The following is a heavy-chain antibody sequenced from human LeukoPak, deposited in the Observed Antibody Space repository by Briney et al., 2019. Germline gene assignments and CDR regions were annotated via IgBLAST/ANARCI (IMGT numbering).Heavy chain of an antibody. D-gene: IGHD6-19*01. CDR2: IKEDGSQK. CDR1: GFSFSTYW. V-gene: IGHV3-7*01. CDR3: ARDAGNSGYGMDV. Sequence: GGSLRLSCAPSGFSFSTYWMSWVRQAPGKGLEWVANIKEDGSQKYYVDSVKGRFTIFRDSAKNSLYLQMSSLRDEDTAVYYCARDAGNSGYGMDVWGQGTTVTVSS. J-gene: IGHJ6*02.